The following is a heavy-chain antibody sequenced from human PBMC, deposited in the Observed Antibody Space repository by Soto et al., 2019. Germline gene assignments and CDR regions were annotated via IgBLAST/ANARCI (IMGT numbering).Heavy chain of an antibody. J-gene: IGHJ4*02. CDR1: GGTFSSYT. D-gene: IGHD3-10*01. V-gene: IGHV1-69*08. CDR3: AIEEYYYGSGAFFYY. Sequence: QVQLVQSGAEVKKPGSSVKVSCKASGGTFSSYTISWVRQAPGQGLEWMGRIIPILGIANYAQKFQGRVTITADKSTSTGYLELSSLRSEDTAVYYCAIEEYYYGSGAFFYYWGQGTLVTVSS. CDR2: IIPILGIA.